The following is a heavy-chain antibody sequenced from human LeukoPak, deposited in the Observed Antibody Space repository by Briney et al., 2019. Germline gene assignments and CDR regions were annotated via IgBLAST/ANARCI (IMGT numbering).Heavy chain of an antibody. CDR3: AKGPPYYGGNSGGAAFDI. CDR2: ISYDGSNK. Sequence: GGSLRLSCAASGFTFSSYAMHWVRQAPGKGLEWVAVISYDGSNKYYADSVKGRFTISRDNSKNTLYLQMNSLRAEDTAVYYCAKGPPYYGGNSGGAAFDIWGQGTMVTVSS. CDR1: GFTFSSYA. D-gene: IGHD4-23*01. J-gene: IGHJ3*02. V-gene: IGHV3-30*04.